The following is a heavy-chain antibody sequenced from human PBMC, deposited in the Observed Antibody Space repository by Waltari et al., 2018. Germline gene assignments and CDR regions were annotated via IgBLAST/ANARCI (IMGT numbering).Heavy chain of an antibody. CDR1: GGTFSSYA. V-gene: IGHV1-69*05. D-gene: IGHD5-12*01. CDR2: ISPSFGTA. J-gene: IGHJ2*01. Sequence: QVQLVQSGAEVTKPGSSVKVSCTASGGTFSSYAISWVRQSPGQGLEWMGGISPSFGTANYAQKFQGRVTITTDESTSTAYMELSSLRSEDTAVYYCARGVIVATPAHWYFDLWGRGTLVTVSS. CDR3: ARGVIVATPAHWYFDL.